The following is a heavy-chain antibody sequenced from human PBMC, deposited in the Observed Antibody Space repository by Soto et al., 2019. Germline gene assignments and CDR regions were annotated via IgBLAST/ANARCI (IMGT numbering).Heavy chain of an antibody. D-gene: IGHD3-9*01. V-gene: IGHV3-30*03. CDR3: TTDLTYDILTGHDY. CDR1: GFTFSSYG. CDR2: ISYDGSNK. J-gene: IGHJ4*02. Sequence: GGSLRLSCAASGFTFSSYGMHWVRQAPGKGLEWVAVISYDGSNKYYADSVKGRFTISRDDSKNTLYLQMNSLKTEDTAVYYCTTDLTYDILTGHDYWGQGTLVTVSS.